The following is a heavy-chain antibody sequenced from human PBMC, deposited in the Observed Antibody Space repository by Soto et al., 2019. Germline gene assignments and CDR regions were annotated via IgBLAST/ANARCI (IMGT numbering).Heavy chain of an antibody. CDR3: ARHQKYSSSVAARNYGMDV. V-gene: IGHV1-69*13. J-gene: IGHJ6*02. CDR1: GGTFSSYA. CDR2: IIPIFGTA. D-gene: IGHD6-6*01. Sequence: SVKVSCKASGGTFSSYAISLVRQAPGQGLEWMGGIIPIFGTANYAQKFQGRVTITADESTSTAYMELSSLRSEDTAVYYCARHQKYSSSVAARNYGMDVWGQGTTVTVSS.